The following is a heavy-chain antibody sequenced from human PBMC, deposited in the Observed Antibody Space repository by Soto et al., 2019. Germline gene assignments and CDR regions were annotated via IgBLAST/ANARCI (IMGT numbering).Heavy chain of an antibody. J-gene: IGHJ4*02. V-gene: IGHV6-1*01. CDR3: ARGVAGTGFDL. D-gene: IGHD6-19*01. CDR2: TYYRSTWRH. CDR1: GDNVSSNTAA. Sequence: QVHLQQSGPGLVKPSQTLSLTCAISGDNVSSNTAAWNWIRSSPSRGLEWLGRTYYRSTWRHDYAVSVKSRITVNPDTSKNHFSLQLNSVTPDDTAVYYCARGVAGTGFDLWGQGTLVTVSS.